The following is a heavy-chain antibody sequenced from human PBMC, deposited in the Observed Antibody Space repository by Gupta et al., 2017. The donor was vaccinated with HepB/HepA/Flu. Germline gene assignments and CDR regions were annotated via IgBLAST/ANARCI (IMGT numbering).Heavy chain of an antibody. CDR3: SILTPADEGPGYYMDV. Sequence: QVQLQESGPGLVKPSETLSLTCTVSGGSISSYYWSWIRQPAGKGLEWIGRIYTSGSTNYNPSRMRRVTMSVDTSKNQCALKRSPVTAPATAVYYCSILTPADEGPGYYMDVGGNGTTVTIYS. D-gene: IGHD2-2*01. CDR1: GGSISSYY. V-gene: IGHV4-4*07. CDR2: IYTSGST. J-gene: IGHJ6*03.